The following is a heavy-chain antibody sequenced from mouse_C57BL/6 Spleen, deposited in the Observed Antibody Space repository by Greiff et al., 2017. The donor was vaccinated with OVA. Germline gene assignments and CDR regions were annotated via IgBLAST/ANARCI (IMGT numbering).Heavy chain of an antibody. V-gene: IGHV2-9-1*01. J-gene: IGHJ3*01. D-gene: IGHD2-2*01. CDR3: ASYGYDGAWFAY. CDR1: GFSLTSYA. CDR2: IWTGGGT. Sequence: VQLQESGPGLVAPSQSLSITCTVSGFSLTSYAISWVRQPPGQGLEWLGVIWTGGGTNYNSALKSRLSISKDNSKSQVFLKMNRLQTDDTARYYCASYGYDGAWFAYWGQGTLVTVSA.